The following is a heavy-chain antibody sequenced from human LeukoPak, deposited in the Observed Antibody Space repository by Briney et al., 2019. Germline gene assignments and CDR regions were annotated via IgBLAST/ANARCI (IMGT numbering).Heavy chain of an antibody. V-gene: IGHV3-48*03. CDR1: GFTFSSYE. CDR2: ISSSGSTI. CDR3: ARDSDIVTGSKSHFDY. Sequence: GGSLRLSCAASGFTFSSYEMNWVRQAPGKGLEWVSYISSSGSTIYYADSVKGRFTISRDNAKNPLYLQMNSLRAEDTAVYYCARDSDIVTGSKSHFDYWGQGTLVTVSS. J-gene: IGHJ4*02. D-gene: IGHD3-9*01.